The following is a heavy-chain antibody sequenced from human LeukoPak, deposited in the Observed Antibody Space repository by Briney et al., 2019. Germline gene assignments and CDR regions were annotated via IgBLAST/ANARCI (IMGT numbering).Heavy chain of an antibody. J-gene: IGHJ4*02. D-gene: IGHD6-13*01. CDR3: ARDLAAAGLSGFDY. Sequence: GASEEASCKASGYTFTTFYIHWGRQAPGQGLEWMGIINLRGGSTSYAQKFQGRVTMTRDTSTSTVYMELSSLRSEDTAVYYCARDLAAAGLSGFDYWGQGTLVTVSS. V-gene: IGHV1-46*01. CDR1: GYTFTTFY. CDR2: INLRGGST.